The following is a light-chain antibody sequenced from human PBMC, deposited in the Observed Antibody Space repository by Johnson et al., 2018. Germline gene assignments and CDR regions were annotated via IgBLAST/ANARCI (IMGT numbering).Light chain of an antibody. Sequence: QSVLTQPPSVSAAPGQKVTISCSGSSSNIGNNYVSWYQQLPGTAPKLLIYENNKRPSGIPDRFSGSKSGTSATLGITGLQPVDEADYYCGTWDSSLRAGNVFGTGTKVTVL. CDR1: SSNIGNNY. V-gene: IGLV1-51*02. CDR3: GTWDSSLRAGNV. J-gene: IGLJ1*01. CDR2: ENN.